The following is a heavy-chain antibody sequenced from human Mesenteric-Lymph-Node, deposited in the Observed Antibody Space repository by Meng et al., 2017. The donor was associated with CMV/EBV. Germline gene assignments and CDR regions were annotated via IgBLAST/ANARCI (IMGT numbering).Heavy chain of an antibody. J-gene: IGHJ6*02. CDR2: ISFNGNDK. V-gene: IGHV3-30-3*01. D-gene: IGHD5-12*01. CDR3: ARDSGYDNPLRYYYYGMDV. Sequence: GESLKISCAASGFTFSRFAMYWVRQAPGKGLECVAVISFNGNDKYYADSMKGRFTISRDNSKNRLYLQMNSLRPEDTAMYYCARDSGYDNPLRYYYYGMDVWGQGTTVTVSS. CDR1: GFTFSRFA.